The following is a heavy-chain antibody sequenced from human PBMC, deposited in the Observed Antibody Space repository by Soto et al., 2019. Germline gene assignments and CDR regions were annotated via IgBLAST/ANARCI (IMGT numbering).Heavy chain of an antibody. CDR1: GFTFSSHA. D-gene: IGHD1-26*01. J-gene: IGHJ4*02. CDR3: AKVVGTTALVGIDY. Sequence: EVQLLESGGGLVQPGGFLRLSCRAAGFTFSSHAMNWVRQAPGKGLEWVSSISGNGGDTYYADSVKGRYTISRDNSKNTLYLQMNSLRAEDTAVYFCAKVVGTTALVGIDYWGQGTLVTVSS. V-gene: IGHV3-23*01. CDR2: ISGNGGDT.